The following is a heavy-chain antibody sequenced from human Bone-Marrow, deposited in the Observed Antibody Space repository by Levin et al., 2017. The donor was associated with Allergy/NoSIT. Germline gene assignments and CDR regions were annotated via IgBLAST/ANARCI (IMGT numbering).Heavy chain of an antibody. V-gene: IGHV3-43*01. CDR1: GFAFDDYI. CDR2: ISWDEATT. Sequence: LSLTCAGSGFAFDDYIMHWVRQAPGRGLEWVALISWDEATTYYADSVRGRFTISRDTGKNSLYLQMNSLRTEDTALYYCAKSTVKNRYDSSGYDSWGQGTLVIVSS. CDR3: AKSTVKNRYDSSGYDS. D-gene: IGHD3-22*01. J-gene: IGHJ4*02.